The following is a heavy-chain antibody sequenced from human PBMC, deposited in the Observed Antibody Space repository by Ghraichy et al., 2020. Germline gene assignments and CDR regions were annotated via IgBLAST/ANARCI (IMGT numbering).Heavy chain of an antibody. V-gene: IGHV4-39*01. CDR3: ARRAQWLEGGDWFDP. Sequence: GSLRLSCTVSGGSISSSSYYWGWIRQPPGKGLEWIGSIYYSGSTYYNPSLKSRVTISVDTSKNQFSLKLSSVTAADTAVYYCARRAQWLEGGDWFDPWGQGTLVTVSS. D-gene: IGHD6-19*01. J-gene: IGHJ5*02. CDR1: GGSISSSSYY. CDR2: IYYSGST.